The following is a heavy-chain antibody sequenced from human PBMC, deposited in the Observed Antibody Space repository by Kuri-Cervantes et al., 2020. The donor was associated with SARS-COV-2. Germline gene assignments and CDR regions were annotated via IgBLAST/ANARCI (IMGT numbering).Heavy chain of an antibody. CDR1: GFTFSSYA. J-gene: IGHJ6*02. V-gene: IGHV3-30*04. Sequence: LSLTCAASGFTFSSYAIHWVRQAPGKGLEWVAVISYDGSNKYYADSVKGRFTISRDNSKNTLYLQMNSLRAEDTAVYYCARGDYGSGSYGYYYGMDVWGQGTTVTVSS. CDR3: ARGDYGSGSYGYYYGMDV. D-gene: IGHD3-10*01. CDR2: ISYDGSNK.